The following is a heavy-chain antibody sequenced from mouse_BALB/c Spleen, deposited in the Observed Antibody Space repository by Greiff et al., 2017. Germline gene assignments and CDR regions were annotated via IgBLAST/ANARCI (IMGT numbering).Heavy chain of an antibody. CDR3: NAMDY. V-gene: IGHV14-4*02. J-gene: IGHJ4*01. CDR2: IDPENGDT. Sequence: VQLQQSGAELVRSGASVKLSCTASGFNIKDYYMHWVKQRPEQGLEWIGWIDPENGDTEYAPKFQGKATMTADTSSNTAYLQLSSLTSKDTAVYYCNAMDYWGQGTSVTVSS. CDR1: GFNIKDYY.